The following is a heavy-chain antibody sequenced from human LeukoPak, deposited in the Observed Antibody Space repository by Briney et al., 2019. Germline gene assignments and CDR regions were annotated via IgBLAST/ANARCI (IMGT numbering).Heavy chain of an antibody. CDR3: ARGRLARSPYFDY. V-gene: IGHV4-61*01. Sequence: PSETLSLTCTVSGGSISSSSYYWSWIRQPPGKGLEWIGYIYYSGSTDYNPSLKSRVTISVETSKNQFSLNLSSVTAADTAVYYCARGRLARSPYFDYWGQGTLVTVSS. CDR2: IYYSGST. CDR1: GGSISSSSYY. J-gene: IGHJ4*02. D-gene: IGHD6-19*01.